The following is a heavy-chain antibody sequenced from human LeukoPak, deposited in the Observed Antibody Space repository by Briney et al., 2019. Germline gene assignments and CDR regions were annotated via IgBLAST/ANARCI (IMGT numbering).Heavy chain of an antibody. CDR2: INPSGGST. D-gene: IGHD3-22*01. J-gene: IGHJ4*02. V-gene: IGHV1-46*01. Sequence: ASVKVSCTASGYTFTSYYMHWVRQAPGQGLEWMGIINPSGGSTSYAQKFQGRVTMTRDTSTSTVYMELSSLRSEDTAVYYCARRANYYDSSGYYLDYWGQGTLVTISS. CDR3: ARRANYYDSSGYYLDY. CDR1: GYTFTSYY.